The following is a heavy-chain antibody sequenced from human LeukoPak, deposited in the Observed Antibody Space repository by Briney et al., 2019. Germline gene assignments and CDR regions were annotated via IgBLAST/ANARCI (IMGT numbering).Heavy chain of an antibody. Sequence: SETLSLTCTVSGDSISSSSYHWGWIRQPPGKGLEWIGEINHSGSTNYNPSLKSRVTTSVDTSKNQVSLNVSSVTAADTAVYYCARRRSCTSCYVTFDYWGQGALVTVSS. CDR2: INHSGST. CDR1: GDSISSSSYH. D-gene: IGHD2-2*01. J-gene: IGHJ4*02. V-gene: IGHV4-39*07. CDR3: ARRRSCTSCYVTFDY.